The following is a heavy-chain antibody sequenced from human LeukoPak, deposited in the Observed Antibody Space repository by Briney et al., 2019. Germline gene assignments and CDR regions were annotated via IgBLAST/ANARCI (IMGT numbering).Heavy chain of an antibody. J-gene: IGHJ6*03. D-gene: IGHD3-16*02. V-gene: IGHV1-18*01. Sequence: ASVKVSCKASTYISSDFGISWVRLAPGPGLELMGWVSGDNGQTNYGHKFYGRVTMTMETSTNTASMELRGLRSDDTAIYYCARVYLYTTGWSAAYYYFMDVWGKGTTVIVSS. CDR3: ARVYLYTTGWSAAYYYFMDV. CDR1: TYISSDFG. CDR2: VSGDNGQT.